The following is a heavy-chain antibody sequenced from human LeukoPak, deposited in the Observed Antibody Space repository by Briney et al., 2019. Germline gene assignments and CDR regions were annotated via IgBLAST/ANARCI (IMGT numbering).Heavy chain of an antibody. V-gene: IGHV4-34*01. CDR1: GGSFSAYY. J-gene: IGHJ4*02. CDR2: INHRGST. D-gene: IGHD3-3*01. Sequence: SETLSLTCGDYGGSFSAYYWSWIRQAPEKGLEWIGEINHRGSTNYNPSLKSRVTISLDTSENQFSLKLSSVTAADTAVYYCARGRITTFGVVIPLDYWGQGALVTVSS. CDR3: ARGRITTFGVVIPLDY.